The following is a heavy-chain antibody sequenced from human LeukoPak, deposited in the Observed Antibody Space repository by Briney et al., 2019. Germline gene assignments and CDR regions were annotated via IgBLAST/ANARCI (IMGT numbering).Heavy chain of an antibody. CDR3: ARQVVVVGDLFDY. Sequence: SETLSLTCTVSGYSISSGYYWAWIRQPPGKGLEWIGSIFHTGSTYHNPSLKSRVTISVDASKNQFSLKLSSVTAADTAVYYCARQVVVVGDLFDYWGQGTLVTVSS. J-gene: IGHJ4*02. CDR1: GYSISSGYY. CDR2: IFHTGST. V-gene: IGHV4-38-2*02. D-gene: IGHD2-15*01.